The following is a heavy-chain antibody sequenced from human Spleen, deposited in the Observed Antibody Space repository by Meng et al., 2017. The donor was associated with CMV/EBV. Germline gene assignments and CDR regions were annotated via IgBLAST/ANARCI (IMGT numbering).Heavy chain of an antibody. CDR3: AKGEGGSYGYFFHY. D-gene: IGHD4-17*01. Sequence: SGFTFSSYAMSWVRQAPGKGLEWVSVFSGSGGSTYYADSVKGRFTISRDNSQNTLYLQMNSLRAEDTAVYYCAKGEGGSYGYFFHYWGQGTLVTVSS. V-gene: IGHV3-23*01. CDR1: GFTFSSYA. J-gene: IGHJ4*02. CDR2: FSGSGGST.